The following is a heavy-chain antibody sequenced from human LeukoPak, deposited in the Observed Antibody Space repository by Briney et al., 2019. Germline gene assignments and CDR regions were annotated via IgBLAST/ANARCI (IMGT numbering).Heavy chain of an antibody. CDR2: ISSSSSYI. CDR1: GFTFSSYE. Sequence: PGGSLRLSCAASGFTFSSYEMNWVRQAPGKGLEWVSSISSSSSYIYYADSVKGRFTISRDNAKNSLYLQMNSLRAEDTAVYYCARDRVPFVVVVAATEFDYWGQGTLVTVSS. J-gene: IGHJ4*02. D-gene: IGHD2-15*01. CDR3: ARDRVPFVVVVAATEFDY. V-gene: IGHV3-21*01.